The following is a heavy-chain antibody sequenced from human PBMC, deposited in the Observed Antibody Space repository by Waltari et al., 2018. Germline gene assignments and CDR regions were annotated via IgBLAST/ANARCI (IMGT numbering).Heavy chain of an antibody. D-gene: IGHD6-19*01. J-gene: IGHJ4*02. CDR2: INPSGGST. V-gene: IGHV1-46*01. Sequence: GQGLEWMGIINPSGGSTSYAQKFQGRVTMTRDTSTSTVYMELSNLRSEDTAVYYCARDRDFGILAASFDYWGQGTLVTVSS. CDR3: ARDRDFGILAASFDY.